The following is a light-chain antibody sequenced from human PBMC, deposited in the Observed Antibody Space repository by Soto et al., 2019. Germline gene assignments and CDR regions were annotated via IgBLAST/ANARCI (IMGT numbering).Light chain of an antibody. V-gene: IGLV1-47*02. CDR3: AAWDDSLSGRYG. CDR1: SSNIGSNF. Sequence: QSVLTQPPSASGPPGQRVTISCSGGSSNIGSNFVYWYQQLPGTAPKLLIYDNDQRPSGVPDRISGSKSGTSASLAISGLRSEDEADYYCAAWDDSLSGRYGFGTGTKLTVL. J-gene: IGLJ1*01. CDR2: DND.